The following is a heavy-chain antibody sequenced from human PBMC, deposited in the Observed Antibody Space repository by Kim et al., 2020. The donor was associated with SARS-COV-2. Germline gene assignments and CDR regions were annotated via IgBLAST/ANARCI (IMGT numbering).Heavy chain of an antibody. Sequence: SLRLSCAASGFTFDDYAMHWVRQAPGKGLEWVSGISWNSGSIGYADSVKGRFTISRDNAKNSLYLQMNSLRAEDTALYYCAKDGYSNYLYYMDVWGKG. V-gene: IGHV3-9*01. J-gene: IGHJ6*03. CDR1: GFTFDDYA. CDR2: ISWNSGSI. D-gene: IGHD4-4*01. CDR3: AKDGYSNYLYYMDV.